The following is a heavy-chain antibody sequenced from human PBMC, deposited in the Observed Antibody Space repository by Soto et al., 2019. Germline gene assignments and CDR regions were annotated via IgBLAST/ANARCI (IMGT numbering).Heavy chain of an antibody. CDR2: INHSGST. CDR3: ASSEIVVVPADTG. V-gene: IGHV4-34*01. Sequence: ASETLSLTCAVYGGSFSGYYWSWIRQPPGKGLEWIGEINHSGSTNYNPSLKSRVTISVDTSKNQFSLKLSSVTAADTAVYYCASSEIVVVPADTGWGQGTLVTASS. CDR1: GGSFSGYY. J-gene: IGHJ4*02. D-gene: IGHD2-2*01.